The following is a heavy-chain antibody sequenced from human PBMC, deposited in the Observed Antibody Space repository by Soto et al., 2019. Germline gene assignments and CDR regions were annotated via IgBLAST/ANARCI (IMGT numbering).Heavy chain of an antibody. Sequence: ASVKVSCKASGYTFTGYYMHWVRQAPGQGLEWMGWINPNSGGTNYAQKFQGWVTMTRDTSISTAYMELSRLRSDDTAVYYCARDGCSSTSCYDAFDIWGQGKRVTVS. CDR1: GYTFTGYY. D-gene: IGHD2-2*01. V-gene: IGHV1-2*04. CDR3: ARDGCSSTSCYDAFDI. CDR2: INPNSGGT. J-gene: IGHJ3*02.